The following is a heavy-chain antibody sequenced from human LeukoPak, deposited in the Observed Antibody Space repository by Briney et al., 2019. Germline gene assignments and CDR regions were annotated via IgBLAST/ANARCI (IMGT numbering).Heavy chain of an antibody. D-gene: IGHD4-11*01. J-gene: IGHJ4*02. CDR2: IKIKVHGGTT. CDR3: SGHMTTADY. V-gene: IGHV3-15*01. CDR1: GFTFSDAW. Sequence: PGGSLRLSCVASGFTFSDAWMSWVRQAPGKGLEWVARIKIKVHGGTTDYAAPVKGRFTISRDDSKNTLYLQTNSLKTEDTGVYYCSGHMTTADYWGQGTLVTVSS.